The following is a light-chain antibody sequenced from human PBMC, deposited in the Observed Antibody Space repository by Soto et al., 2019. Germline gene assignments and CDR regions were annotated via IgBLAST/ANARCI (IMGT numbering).Light chain of an antibody. CDR1: QGVSGW. CDR2: DAS. J-gene: IGKJ1*01. Sequence: IRMTQSPSSLSASTGDRFSITCLASQGVSGWLAWYQQKPGEAPKLLIYDASALPRGVPSRFSGSGSGTKFTLTIASLQPDDFATYYCQQYETFSGTFGPGTKVDIK. CDR3: QQYETFSGT. V-gene: IGKV1-5*01.